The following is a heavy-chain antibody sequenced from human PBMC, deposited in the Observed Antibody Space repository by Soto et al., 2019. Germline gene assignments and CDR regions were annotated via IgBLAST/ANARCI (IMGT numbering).Heavy chain of an antibody. V-gene: IGHV3-7*01. CDR2: IKQDGSEK. J-gene: IGHJ4*02. CDR1: GFPFSSYW. D-gene: IGHD4-17*01. Sequence: GGSLRLSCAASGFPFSSYWMSWVRQAPGKGLEWVANIKQDGSEKYYVDSVKGRFTISRDNAKSSLYLQMNSLRAEDTAVYYCARNGAVTTIFLNYWGQGTLVTVSS. CDR3: ARNGAVTTIFLNY.